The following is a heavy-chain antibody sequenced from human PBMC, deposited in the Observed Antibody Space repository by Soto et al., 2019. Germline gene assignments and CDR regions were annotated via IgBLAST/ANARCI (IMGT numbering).Heavy chain of an antibody. J-gene: IGHJ6*02. CDR2: INSDGSST. Sequence: GGSLRLSCAASGFIFSSYWMHWVRQAPGKGLVWVSRINSDGSSTSYADSVKGRFTISRDNAKNTLYLQMNSLRAEDTAVYYCAREYPYYDILTGYYWVRGLGRYYYYYYGMDVWGQGTTVTVSS. D-gene: IGHD3-9*01. V-gene: IGHV3-74*01. CDR1: GFIFSSYW. CDR3: AREYPYYDILTGYYWVRGLGRYYYYYYGMDV.